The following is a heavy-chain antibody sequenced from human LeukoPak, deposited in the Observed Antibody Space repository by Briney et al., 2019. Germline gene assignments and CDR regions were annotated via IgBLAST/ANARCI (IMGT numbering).Heavy chain of an antibody. V-gene: IGHV1-2*02. CDR2: INPNSGGT. D-gene: IGHD2-2*01. CDR3: AREVGVVAHQGGWFDP. CDR1: GYTFTGYF. Sequence: ASVKVSCKTSGYTFTGYFIHWVRQAPGLGLEWMGWINPNSGGTSYAQKFQGRVTMTRDTSISTAYMELSRLNSDDTAVYYCAREVGVVAHQGGWFDPWGQGTLVTVSS. J-gene: IGHJ5*02.